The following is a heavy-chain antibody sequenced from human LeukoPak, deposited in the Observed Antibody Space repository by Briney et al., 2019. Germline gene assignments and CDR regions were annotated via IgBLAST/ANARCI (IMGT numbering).Heavy chain of an antibody. Sequence: KPGGSLRLSCAAPAFSLNAYNMNWVRQAPGKGLEWVSSISYTGTYIYYADSVKGRFTISRDNAQNSLYLQMNSLRAEDTAIYYCVRDRGTYRPINYWGQGTLVTVSS. V-gene: IGHV3-21*04. J-gene: IGHJ4*02. D-gene: IGHD1-26*01. CDR3: VRDRGTYRPINY. CDR2: ISYTGTYI. CDR1: AFSLNAYN.